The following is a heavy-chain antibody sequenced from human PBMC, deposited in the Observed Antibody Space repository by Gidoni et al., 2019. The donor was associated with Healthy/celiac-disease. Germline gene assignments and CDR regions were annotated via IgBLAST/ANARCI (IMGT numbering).Heavy chain of an antibody. CDR1: GFTFRRYA. Sequence: QVQLVESGGGVVQPGRSLRLSCAAYGFTFRRYAMHWVRQAPGKGLEWVAVISYDGSNKYYADSVKGRFTISRDNSKNTLYLQMNSLRAEDTAVYYCARDAQPGEQWLVPYYYYYGMDVWGQGTTVTVSS. J-gene: IGHJ6*02. D-gene: IGHD6-19*01. CDR2: ISYDGSNK. CDR3: ARDAQPGEQWLVPYYYYYGMDV. V-gene: IGHV3-30-3*01.